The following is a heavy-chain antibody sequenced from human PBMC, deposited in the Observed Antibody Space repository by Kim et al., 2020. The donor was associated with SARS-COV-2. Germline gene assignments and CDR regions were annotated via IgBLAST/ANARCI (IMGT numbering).Heavy chain of an antibody. Sequence: GGSLRLSCAASGFTFSNDWMSWVRQAPGKGLEWVGRIKSKTGGGKTDYAAPGKGRFTISRDDSKNTLYLQMNSLKTEDTAVYYCTTLLRYFDWLAVKYYYYGMDVGAKGTTVTVSS. J-gene: IGHJ6*04. CDR2: IKSKTGGGKT. D-gene: IGHD3-9*01. V-gene: IGHV3-15*01. CDR3: TTLLRYFDWLAVKYYYYGMDV. CDR1: GFTFSNDW.